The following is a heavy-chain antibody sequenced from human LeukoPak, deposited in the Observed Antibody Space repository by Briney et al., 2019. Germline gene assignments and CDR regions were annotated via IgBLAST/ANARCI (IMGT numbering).Heavy chain of an antibody. Sequence: GGSLRLSCSASGFPFSSYAMHWVRQAPGKGLEWVAVISYDGSNKYYADSVKGRFTISRDNSKNTLYLQMNSLRAEDTAVYYCAKPEAGYFDYWGQGTLVTVSS. CDR3: AKPEAGYFDY. V-gene: IGHV3-30*18. J-gene: IGHJ4*02. CDR2: ISYDGSNK. CDR1: GFPFSSYA.